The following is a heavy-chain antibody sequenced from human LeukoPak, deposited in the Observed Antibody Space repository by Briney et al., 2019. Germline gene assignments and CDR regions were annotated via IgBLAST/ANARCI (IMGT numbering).Heavy chain of an antibody. D-gene: IGHD5-18*01. Sequence: SETLSLTCTVSGGSISSYYWSWIRQPPGKGLEWIGYIYYSGSTNYNPSLKSRVTISVDSSKNQFSLKLSSVTATDTAVYYCARTTEGGYTYDYFYYYYMDVWGKGTTVTISS. J-gene: IGHJ6*03. V-gene: IGHV4-59*01. CDR1: GGSISSYY. CDR2: IYYSGST. CDR3: ARTTEGGYTYDYFYYYYMDV.